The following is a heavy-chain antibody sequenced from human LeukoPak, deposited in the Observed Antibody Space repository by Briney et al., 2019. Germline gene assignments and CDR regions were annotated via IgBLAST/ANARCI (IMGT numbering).Heavy chain of an antibody. CDR1: GGSINSNSHH. CDR2: IYYSGTT. CDR3: ARENVNSSGWYPFYYMDV. V-gene: IGHV4-39*07. Sequence: SETLSLTCSVSGGSINSNSHHWDWIRQAPGKGLEWIGNIYYSGTTSYNPSLKSRVTISVDTSKNQFSLKLSSVTAADTAVYYCARENVNSSGWYPFYYMDVWGKGTTVTVSS. J-gene: IGHJ6*03. D-gene: IGHD6-19*01.